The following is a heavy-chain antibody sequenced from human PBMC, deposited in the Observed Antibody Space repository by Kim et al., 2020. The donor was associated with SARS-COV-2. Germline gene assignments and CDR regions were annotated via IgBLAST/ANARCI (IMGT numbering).Heavy chain of an antibody. CDR3: AKGGYGSGSYYDFGGFDP. Sequence: GGSLRLSCAASGFTFSSYAMSWVRQAPGKGLEWVSAISGSGGSTYYADSVKGRFTISRDNSKNTLYLQMNSLRAEDTAVYYCAKGGYGSGSYYDFGGFDPWGQGTLVTVSS. V-gene: IGHV3-23*01. CDR2: ISGSGGST. D-gene: IGHD3-10*01. CDR1: GFTFSSYA. J-gene: IGHJ5*02.